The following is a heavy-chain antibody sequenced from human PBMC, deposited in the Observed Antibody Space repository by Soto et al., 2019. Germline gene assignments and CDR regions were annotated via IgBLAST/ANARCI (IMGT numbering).Heavy chain of an antibody. CDR3: AREPGSGLNRPFDY. J-gene: IGHJ4*02. Sequence: PSETLSLTCTVSGGSISSGGYYWSWIRQHPGKGLEWIGYIYYSGSTYYNPSLKSRVTISVDTSKNQFSLKLSSVTAADTAVYYCAREPGSGLNRPFDYWGQGTLVTSPQ. CDR2: IYYSGST. CDR1: GGSISSGGYY. D-gene: IGHD3-10*01. V-gene: IGHV4-31*03.